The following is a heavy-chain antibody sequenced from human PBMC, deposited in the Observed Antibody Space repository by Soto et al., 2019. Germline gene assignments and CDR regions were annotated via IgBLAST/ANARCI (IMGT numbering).Heavy chain of an antibody. J-gene: IGHJ3*02. D-gene: IGHD2-15*01. V-gene: IGHV4-34*01. CDR2: INHSGST. CDR3: ARSGVVVAATIAFDI. CDR1: GGSFSGYY. Sequence: QVQLQQWGAGLLKPSETLSLTCAVYGGSFSGYYWSWIRQPPGKGLEWIGEINHSGSTNYNPSLKSRVTISVDTSKNQFSLKLSSVTAADTAVYYCARSGVVVAATIAFDIRGQGTMVTVSS.